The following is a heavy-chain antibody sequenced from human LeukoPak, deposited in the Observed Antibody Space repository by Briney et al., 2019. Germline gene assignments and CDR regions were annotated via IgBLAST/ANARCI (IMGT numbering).Heavy chain of an antibody. CDR3: ARGPGEGGFDY. CDR1: GFTFSSYA. D-gene: IGHD2-21*01. J-gene: IGHJ4*02. CDR2: ISYDGSNK. Sequence: GGSLRLSCAASGFTFSSYAMHWVRQAPGKGLEWVAVISYDGSNKYYADSVKGRFTISRDNSKNTLYLQMNSLRAEDTAVYYCARGPGEGGFDYWGQGTLVTVSS. V-gene: IGHV3-30*04.